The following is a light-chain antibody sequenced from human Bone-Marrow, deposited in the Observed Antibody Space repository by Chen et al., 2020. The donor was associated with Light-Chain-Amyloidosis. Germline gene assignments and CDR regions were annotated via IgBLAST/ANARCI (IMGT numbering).Light chain of an antibody. V-gene: IGLV5-45*01. CDR3: MIWHNSQGV. J-gene: IGLJ3*02. Sequence: QAVLTQPASLSASPGSSASLTCTLRSDIYVAAYRIYWYQQKPGSPPRYLLRYKSDSNKQQGSGVPSRFSGSKAVSSDAGILLISGLQSEDGADSYCMIWHNSQGVFGGGTKLTVL. CDR2: YKSDSNK. CDR1: SDIYVAAYR.